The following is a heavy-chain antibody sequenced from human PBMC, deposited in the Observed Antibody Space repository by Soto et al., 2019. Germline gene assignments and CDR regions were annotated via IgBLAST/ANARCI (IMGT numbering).Heavy chain of an antibody. CDR1: GGSISSYY. J-gene: IGHJ4*02. Sequence: PSETLSLTCTVSGGSISSYYWSWIRQPPGKGLEWIGYIYYSGSTNYNPSLKSRVTISVDTSKNQFSLKLSSVTAADAAVYYCARASLRFLEWGDPRYYFDDWGQGSLVTVFS. CDR2: IYYSGST. CDR3: ARASLRFLEWGDPRYYFDD. D-gene: IGHD3-3*01. V-gene: IGHV4-59*01.